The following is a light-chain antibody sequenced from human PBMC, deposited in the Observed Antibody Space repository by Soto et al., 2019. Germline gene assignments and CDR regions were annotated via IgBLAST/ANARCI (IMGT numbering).Light chain of an antibody. V-gene: IGKV3-20*01. CDR2: GAS. CDR3: VQYGSATWT. CDR1: QSVSSTY. Sequence: EIVLTQSPGTLSLSPGERATLSCRASQSVSSTYLAWYQQKPGQAPRHLIYGASSMATGIPDRISGSGSRRAYTLTISRLGPEDFGECSRVQYGSATWTFGQGTKVAI. J-gene: IGKJ1*01.